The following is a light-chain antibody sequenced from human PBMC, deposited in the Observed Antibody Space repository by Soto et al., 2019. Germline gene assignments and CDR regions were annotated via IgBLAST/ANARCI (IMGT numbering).Light chain of an antibody. CDR1: QSIKTW. Sequence: DIQMTQSPSALSASVVDRVTITCRASQSIKTWLAWYQRKPGRAPNLLIYDASSLQSGVPSRFSGSGSGTEFTLTISSLQPDDSATYYCQQYESYSWTFGQGTKVDIK. V-gene: IGKV1-5*01. CDR2: DAS. CDR3: QQYESYSWT. J-gene: IGKJ1*01.